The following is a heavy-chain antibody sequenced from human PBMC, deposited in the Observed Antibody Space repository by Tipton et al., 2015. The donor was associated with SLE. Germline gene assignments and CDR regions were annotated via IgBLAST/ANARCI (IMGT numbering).Heavy chain of an antibody. CDR1: GFSFRSYW. D-gene: IGHD3-3*01. CDR2: IKEDGSEK. J-gene: IGHJ4*02. V-gene: IGHV3-7*01. Sequence: SLRLSCAASGFSFRSYWMSWVRQAQGKGLEWVASIKEDGSEKYYVDSVEGRFTISRDNAKSSLFLQMNSLRAEDTAVYYCAKGIRFLGWFRFDSWGQGTLVTVSS. CDR3: AKGIRFLGWFRFDS.